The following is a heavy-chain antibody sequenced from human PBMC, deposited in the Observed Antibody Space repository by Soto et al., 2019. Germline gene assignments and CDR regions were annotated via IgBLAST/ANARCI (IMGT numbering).Heavy chain of an antibody. CDR2: IYYSGST. D-gene: IGHD2-2*01. J-gene: IGHJ6*03. CDR1: GGSISSSSYY. V-gene: IGHV4-39*01. CDR3: ARGGLVKYCSSTSCPKGRMWYYYYYMAV. Sequence: SETLSLTCTVSGGSISSSSYYWGWIRQPPGKGLEWIGSIYYSGSTYYNPSLKSRVTISVDTSKNQFSLKLSFVTAAATAVYYCARGGLVKYCSSTSCPKGRMWYYYYYMAVWGKGTTVTVSS.